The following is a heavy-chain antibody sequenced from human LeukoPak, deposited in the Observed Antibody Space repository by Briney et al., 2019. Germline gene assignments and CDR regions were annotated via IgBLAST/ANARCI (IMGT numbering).Heavy chain of an antibody. CDR3: ARDTAMVTYWFDP. CDR2: LNPKSGGT. D-gene: IGHD5-18*01. Sequence: ASVKVSCKASRYTFTGYYIHWVRQAPGQGLEWMGWLNPKSGGTNYAQKFQGRVTMTRDTSISTAYMELSRLRSDDTAVYYCARDTAMVTYWFDPWGQGTLVTVSS. CDR1: RYTFTGYY. J-gene: IGHJ5*02. V-gene: IGHV1-2*02.